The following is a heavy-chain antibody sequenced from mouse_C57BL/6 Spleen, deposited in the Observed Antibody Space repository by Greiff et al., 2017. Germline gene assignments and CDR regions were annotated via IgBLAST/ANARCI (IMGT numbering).Heavy chain of an antibody. CDR2: INPSSGYT. CDR1: GYTFTSYW. Sequence: QVQLQQSGAELAKPGASVKLSCKASGYTFTSYWMHWVNQRPGQGLEWIGYINPSSGYTKYNQKFKDKATLNEDKSSSTAYMQLSSLAYEDAAVYYCEKEIPFAYWGQGTLVTVSA. J-gene: IGHJ3*01. V-gene: IGHV1-7*01. CDR3: EKEIPFAY.